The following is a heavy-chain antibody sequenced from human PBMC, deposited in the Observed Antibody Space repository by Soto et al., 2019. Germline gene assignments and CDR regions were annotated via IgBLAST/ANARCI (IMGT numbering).Heavy chain of an antibody. D-gene: IGHD6-6*01. CDR3: ARHEGAVRPYYYSGMDV. V-gene: IGHV5-10-1*01. CDR1: GYSFTSYW. J-gene: IGHJ6*02. CDR2: IDPSDSYT. Sequence: GESLKISCKGSGYSFTSYWISWVRQMPGKGLEWMGRIDPSDSYTNYSPSFQGHVTISADKSISTAYLQWSSLKASDTAMYYCARHEGAVRPYYYSGMDVWGQGTTVTVSS.